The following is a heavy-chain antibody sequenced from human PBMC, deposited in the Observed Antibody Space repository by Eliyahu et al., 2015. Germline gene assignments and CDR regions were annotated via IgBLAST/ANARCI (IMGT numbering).Heavy chain of an antibody. D-gene: IGHD4-23*01. CDR1: GGTFSSYA. CDR2: IIPILGIA. CDR3: ARGKSVVTDNWFDP. V-gene: IGHV1-69*04. J-gene: IGHJ5*02. Sequence: QVQLVQSGAEVKKPGSSVKVSCKASGGTFSSYAISWVRQAPGQGLEWMGRIIPILGIANYAQKFQGRVTITADKSTSTAYMELSSLRSEDTAVYYCARGKSVVTDNWFDPWGQGTLVTVSS.